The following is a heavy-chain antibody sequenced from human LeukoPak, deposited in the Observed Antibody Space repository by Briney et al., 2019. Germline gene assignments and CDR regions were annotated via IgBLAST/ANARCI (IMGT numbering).Heavy chain of an antibody. CDR2: ISHDGSNK. CDR3: AKEVITIFPTYGMDV. D-gene: IGHD3-9*01. J-gene: IGHJ6*02. CDR1: GFTFSGSA. Sequence: PGGSLRLSCAASGFTFSGSAMTWVRQAPGKGLEWVAVISHDGSNKYYADSVKGRFTISRDNSKNTLYLQMNSLRAEDTAVYYCAKEVITIFPTYGMDVWGQGTTVTVSS. V-gene: IGHV3-30*18.